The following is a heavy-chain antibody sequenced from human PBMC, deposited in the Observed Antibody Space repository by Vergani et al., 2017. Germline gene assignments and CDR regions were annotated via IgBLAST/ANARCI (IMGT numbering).Heavy chain of an antibody. CDR3: ARQWGYGSVKQYDYYYGMDV. D-gene: IGHD3-10*01. V-gene: IGHV5-51*01. Sequence: EVQLVQSGAEVKKPGVSLKLSCQGSGYSFTSYWIGWVRHMPGKGLEWMGIIYPGDSDTRYSPSFQGQVTIAATKSISTAYLQWSSRKASDTAMYYGARQWGYGSVKQYDYYYGMDVWGQGNTVTVSS. J-gene: IGHJ6*02. CDR2: IYPGDSDT. CDR1: GYSFTSYW.